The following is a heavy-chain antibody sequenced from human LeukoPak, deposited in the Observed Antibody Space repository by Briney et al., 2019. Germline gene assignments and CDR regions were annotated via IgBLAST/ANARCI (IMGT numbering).Heavy chain of an antibody. J-gene: IGHJ4*02. V-gene: IGHV1-2*02. CDR2: INPNSGGT. CDR1: GYTFTGYY. D-gene: IGHD3-22*01. CDR3: ATEWRAEYYYDSSFLGY. Sequence: ASVKVSCKASGYTFTGYYMHWVRQAPGQGLEWMGWINPNSGGTNYAQKFQGRVTMTRDASISTAYMELSRLRSDDTAVYYCATEWRAEYYYDSSFLGYWGQGTLVTVSS.